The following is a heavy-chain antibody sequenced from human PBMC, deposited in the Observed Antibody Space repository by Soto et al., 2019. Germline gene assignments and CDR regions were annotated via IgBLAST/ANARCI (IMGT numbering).Heavy chain of an antibody. Sequence: GSLRLSCAASGFTFSSYDMHWVRQATGKGLEWVSAIGTAGDTYYPGSVKGRFTISRENAKNSLYLQMNSLRAGDTAVYYCARAGLRFYGMDVWGQGTTVTVSS. D-gene: IGHD5-12*01. J-gene: IGHJ6*02. V-gene: IGHV3-13*01. CDR1: GFTFSSYD. CDR2: IGTAGDT. CDR3: ARAGLRFYGMDV.